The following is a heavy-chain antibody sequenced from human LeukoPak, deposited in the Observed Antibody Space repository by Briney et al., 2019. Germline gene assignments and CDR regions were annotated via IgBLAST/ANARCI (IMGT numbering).Heavy chain of an antibody. CDR2: ISNNGGYT. V-gene: IGHV3-23*01. CDR3: AKDRGTYCGGDCYSDI. J-gene: IGHJ3*02. CDR1: GFTFSSSA. Sequence: GGSLRLSCAASGFTFSSSAMSWVRQAPGKGLEWVSAISNNGGYTYYADSVQGRFTISRDNSKSTLCLQMNSLRAEDTAVYYCAKDRGTYCGGDCYSDIWGQGTMVTVSS. D-gene: IGHD2-21*02.